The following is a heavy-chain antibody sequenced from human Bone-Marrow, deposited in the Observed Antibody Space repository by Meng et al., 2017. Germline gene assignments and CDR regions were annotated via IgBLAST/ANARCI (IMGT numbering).Heavy chain of an antibody. CDR3: ARTTVTTAPWFDP. J-gene: IGHJ5*02. CDR1: GGSISSYY. V-gene: IGHV4-59*01. D-gene: IGHD4-17*01. CDR2: IYYSGST. Sequence: SETLSLTCTVSGGSISSYYWSWIRQPPGKGLEWIGNIYYSGSTNYNPSLKSRVTISVDTSKNQFSLKLSSVTAADTAVYYCARTTVTTAPWFDPWGQGTLVTVSS.